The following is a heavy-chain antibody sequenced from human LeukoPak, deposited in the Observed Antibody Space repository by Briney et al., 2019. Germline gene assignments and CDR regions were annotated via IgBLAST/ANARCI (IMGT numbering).Heavy chain of an antibody. CDR1: GFIFSNYW. CDR3: ARDRNTDFWSGYYTKHFDY. V-gene: IGHV3-7*01. J-gene: IGHJ4*02. D-gene: IGHD3-3*01. Sequence: GGSLRLSCAASGFIFSNYWMTWVRHAPGKGLEWVATIKQDGGEKYYVDSVKGRFTISRDNAKNSLSLQMSGLRAEDTAVDYCARDRNTDFWSGYYTKHFDYWGQGILVIVSS. CDR2: IKQDGGEK.